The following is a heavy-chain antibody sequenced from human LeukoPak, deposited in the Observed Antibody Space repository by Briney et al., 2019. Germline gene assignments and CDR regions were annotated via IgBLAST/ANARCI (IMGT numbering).Heavy chain of an antibody. Sequence: GGSLRLSCAASGFTFDAYAMSWVRQAPGKGLEWVSGINWNGGSTGYADSVKGRFTISRDNAKKSLYLQMKNLRAEETALYYCAGGERSSYYYYYMDVWGKGTTVTVSS. V-gene: IGHV3-20*04. CDR3: AGGERSSYYYYYMDV. CDR2: INWNGGST. J-gene: IGHJ6*03. CDR1: GFTFDAYA. D-gene: IGHD2-2*01.